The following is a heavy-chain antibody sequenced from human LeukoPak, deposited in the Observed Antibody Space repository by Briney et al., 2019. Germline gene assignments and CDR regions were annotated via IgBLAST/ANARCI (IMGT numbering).Heavy chain of an antibody. D-gene: IGHD3-9*01. CDR1: GGTFSSYT. CDR2: IIPILGIA. V-gene: IGHV1-69*02. Sequence: SVKVSCKASGGTFSSYTISWVRQAPGQGLEWMGRIIPILGIANYAQKFQGRVTITADKSTSTAYMELSSLRSEDTAVYYCASYYYDILTGSDYWGQGTLVTVSS. J-gene: IGHJ4*02. CDR3: ASYYYDILTGSDY.